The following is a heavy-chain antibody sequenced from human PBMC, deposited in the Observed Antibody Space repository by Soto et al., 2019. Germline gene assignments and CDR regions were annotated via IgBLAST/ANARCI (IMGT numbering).Heavy chain of an antibody. CDR1: GFTFTSSA. CDR2: IVVGSGNT. V-gene: IGHV1-58*01. J-gene: IGHJ4*02. Sequence: GASVKVSCKASGFTFTSSAVQWVPQARGQRLEWIGWIVVGSGNTNYAQKFQERVTITRDMSTSTAYMELSSLRSEDTAVYYCAADEDTAMGSRWGQGTLVTVSS. D-gene: IGHD5-18*01. CDR3: AADEDTAMGSR.